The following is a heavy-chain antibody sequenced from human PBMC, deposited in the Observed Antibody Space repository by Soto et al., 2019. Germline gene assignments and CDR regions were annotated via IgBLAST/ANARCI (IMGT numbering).Heavy chain of an antibody. CDR1: GFTFSSYA. CDR2: ISGSGGST. V-gene: IGHV3-23*01. J-gene: IGHJ4*02. Sequence: EVQLLESGGGLVQPGGSLRLSCAASGFTFSSYAMSWVRQAPGKGLEWVSAISGSGGSTYYADSVKGRFTISRDNSKHTLYLQMNSLRAEDTAVYYCAKPHGDYFGGTGYWGQGTLVTVSS. D-gene: IGHD4-17*01. CDR3: AKPHGDYFGGTGY.